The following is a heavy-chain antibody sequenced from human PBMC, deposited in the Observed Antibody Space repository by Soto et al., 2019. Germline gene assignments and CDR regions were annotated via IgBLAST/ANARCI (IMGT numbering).Heavy chain of an antibody. J-gene: IGHJ4*02. D-gene: IGHD5-12*01. CDR3: AREGNSGPFDY. Sequence: GGSLRLSCAASGFTFSSYGMHWVRQAPGKGLEWVAVIWYDGSNKYYADSVKGRFTISRDNSKNTLYLQMNSLRAEDTAVYYCAREGNSGPFDYWGQGTLVTVSS. CDR1: GFTFSSYG. V-gene: IGHV3-33*01. CDR2: IWYDGSNK.